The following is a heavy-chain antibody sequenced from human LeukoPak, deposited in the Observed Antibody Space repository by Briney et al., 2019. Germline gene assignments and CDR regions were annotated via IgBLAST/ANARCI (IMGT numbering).Heavy chain of an antibody. Sequence: EGSLRLSCSASGFIISDYAMHWVRQAPGKGLEYVSAISANGGSTYYADSVKGRFTVSRDTSKNTLYLQMSSLRAEDTAMYHCVKDLYKGDSASWYFFHYWGQGTLVTVSS. D-gene: IGHD6-13*01. CDR2: ISANGGST. CDR3: VKDLYKGDSASWYFFHY. V-gene: IGHV3-64D*06. J-gene: IGHJ4*02. CDR1: GFIISDYA.